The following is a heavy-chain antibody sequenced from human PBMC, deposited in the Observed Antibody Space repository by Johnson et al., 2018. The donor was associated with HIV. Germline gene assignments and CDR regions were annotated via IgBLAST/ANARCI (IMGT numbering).Heavy chain of an antibody. J-gene: IGHJ3*02. V-gene: IGHV3-11*04. CDR2: ISSSGSTI. CDR3: ARDVGLLAYCGGDCADAFDI. CDR1: GFTFSDYY. Sequence: QVQLVESGGGLVKPGGSLRLSCAASGFTFSDYYMSWIRQAPGTGLAWVSNISSSGSTIYYADYVTGRFTICRDKSNNSLYLQMNSLRAEDTAVYYCARDVGLLAYCGGDCADAFDIWGQGTMVTVSS. D-gene: IGHD2-21*01.